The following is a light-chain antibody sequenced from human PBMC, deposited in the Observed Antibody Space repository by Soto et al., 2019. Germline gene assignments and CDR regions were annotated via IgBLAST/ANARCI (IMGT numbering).Light chain of an antibody. V-gene: IGLV1-40*01. CDR1: SSNIGAGYY. CDR2: GNS. Sequence: QSVLTQPPSVSGAPGQTVTISCTGSSSNIGAGYYVHWYQQLPGTAPKLLIYGNSNRPSGVPDRFSGSKSGTSASLAITGLQAEDEADYYCQSYDSSVSKVVFGGGTKLTVL. CDR3: QSYDSSVSKVV. J-gene: IGLJ2*01.